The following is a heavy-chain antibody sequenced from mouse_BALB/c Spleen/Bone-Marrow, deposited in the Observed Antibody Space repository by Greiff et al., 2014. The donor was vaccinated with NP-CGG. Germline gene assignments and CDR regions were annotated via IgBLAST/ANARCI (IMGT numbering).Heavy chain of an antibody. CDR3: ASSANYEGGAMAY. V-gene: IGHV14-3*02. Sequence: VQLKESGAELVKPGASVKLSCTASGFNIKDTYMHWVKQRPEQGLEWIGRIDPANGNTKYVPTFQGKATITADTSSNTAYLQLSSLTSEDTAVYYCASSANYEGGAMAYCGLRITVTVS. J-gene: IGHJ4*01. CDR1: GFNIKDTY. D-gene: IGHD2-4*01. CDR2: IDPANGNT.